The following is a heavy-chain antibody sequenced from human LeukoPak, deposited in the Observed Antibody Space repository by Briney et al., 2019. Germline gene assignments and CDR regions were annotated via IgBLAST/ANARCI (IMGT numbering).Heavy chain of an antibody. CDR1: GGSISSSSYF. J-gene: IGHJ4*02. V-gene: IGHV4-39*01. CDR2: IYYSGST. CDR3: ERHCGGDCYSIDY. D-gene: IGHD2-21*02. Sequence: SETLSLTCAVSGGSISSSSYFWGWIRQPPGKGLEWIGTIYYSGSTYYNPSLKSRVTISVDTSKNQFSLKLSSVTAADTAIYYCERHCGGDCYSIDYWGQGTLVPVSS.